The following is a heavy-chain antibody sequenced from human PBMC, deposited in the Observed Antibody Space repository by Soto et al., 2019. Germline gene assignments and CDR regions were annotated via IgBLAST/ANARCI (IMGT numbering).Heavy chain of an antibody. D-gene: IGHD6-6*01. CDR2: ISYDGSNK. CDR3: AKDKRHRQYSSSSGPYYYYYGMDV. V-gene: IGHV3-30*18. CDR1: GFTFSSYG. J-gene: IGHJ6*02. Sequence: QVQLVESGGGVVQPGRSLRLSCAASGFTFSSYGMHWVRQAPGKGLEWVAVISYDGSNKYYADSVKGRFTISRDNSKNTLYLQMNSLRAEDTAVYYCAKDKRHRQYSSSSGPYYYYYGMDVWGQGTKVTVSS.